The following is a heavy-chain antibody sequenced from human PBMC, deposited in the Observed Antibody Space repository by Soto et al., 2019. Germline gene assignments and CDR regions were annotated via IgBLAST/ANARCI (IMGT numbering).Heavy chain of an antibody. Sequence: QVQLVGSGGGVVQPGGSLRLSCAASGFTLSTFGMHWVRQALGKGLEWVTTISPDGNDKYYADSVKGRFTISRDNSKNTLYLQMNSLRSEDTAMYYCATSRGRHPAFAYWGQGTLVTVPS. CDR2: ISPDGNDK. D-gene: IGHD2-15*01. J-gene: IGHJ4*02. V-gene: IGHV3-30*03. CDR3: ATSRGRHPAFAY. CDR1: GFTLSTFG.